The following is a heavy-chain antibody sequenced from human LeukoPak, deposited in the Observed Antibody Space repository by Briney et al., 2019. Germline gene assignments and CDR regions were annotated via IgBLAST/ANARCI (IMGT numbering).Heavy chain of an antibody. CDR1: GYTFTSYY. V-gene: IGHV1-46*01. Sequence: ASVKVSCKASGYTFTSYYMHWVRQAPGQGLEGMGIINPSGGSTSYAQKFQGRVTITADKSTSTAYMELSSLRSEDTAVYYCARGNYYDSSGYYAADYYYYMDVWGKGTTVTISS. CDR3: ARGNYYDSSGYYAADYYYYMDV. CDR2: INPSGGST. J-gene: IGHJ6*03. D-gene: IGHD3-22*01.